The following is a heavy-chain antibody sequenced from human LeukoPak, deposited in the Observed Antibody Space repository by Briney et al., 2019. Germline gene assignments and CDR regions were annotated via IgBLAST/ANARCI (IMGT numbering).Heavy chain of an antibody. J-gene: IGHJ3*02. CDR1: GGSLTTGVVN. D-gene: IGHD3-22*01. CDR3: VRSFDRYDAFDI. V-gene: IGHV4-31*03. Sequence: SQTLSLTCTVSGGSLTTGVVNSSWIRPHPGKGLEWIGYIFYNGNTYYNPSLKSRLTISGDTSENQFSLKLSSVTAADTAVYYCVRSFDRYDAFDIWGQGTKVTVSS. CDR2: IFYNGNT.